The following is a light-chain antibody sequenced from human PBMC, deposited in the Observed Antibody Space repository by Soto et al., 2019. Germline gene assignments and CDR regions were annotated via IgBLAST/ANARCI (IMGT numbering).Light chain of an antibody. V-gene: IGKV3-20*01. CDR3: QQYGDLPT. Sequence: EIVLTQSPGTLSLSPGERATLSCRASQSVSNNQLAWYQHKPGQAPRLLVSGPSSRATGIPDRFSGSGSGTDFTLTISRLEPEDFAVYYCQQYGDLPTFGQGTKVDIK. J-gene: IGKJ1*01. CDR2: GPS. CDR1: QSVSNNQ.